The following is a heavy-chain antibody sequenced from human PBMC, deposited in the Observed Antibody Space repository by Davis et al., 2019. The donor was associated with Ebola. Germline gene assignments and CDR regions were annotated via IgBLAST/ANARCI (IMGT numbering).Heavy chain of an antibody. Sequence: GESLKISCAASGFTFSSYAMSWVRLPPGKGLEWVSAISGGGGATYYADSVKGRFTISRDNSKNTLYLQMNSLRAEDTAVYYCTGIWGSYRYFVDQYGMDVWGQGTTVTVSS. CDR1: GFTFSSYA. D-gene: IGHD3-16*02. CDR2: ISGGGGAT. CDR3: TGIWGSYRYFVDQYGMDV. V-gene: IGHV3-23*01. J-gene: IGHJ6*02.